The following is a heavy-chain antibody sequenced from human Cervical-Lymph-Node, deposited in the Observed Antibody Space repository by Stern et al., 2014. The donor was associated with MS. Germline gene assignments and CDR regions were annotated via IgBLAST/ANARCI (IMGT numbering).Heavy chain of an antibody. J-gene: IGHJ6*02. CDR2: INPNSGGT. V-gene: IGHV1-2*04. CDR1: GYTFTGYY. D-gene: IGHD2-15*01. CDR3: ARDSATDTYYYYGMDV. Sequence: VQLVESGAEVKKPGASVKVSCKASGYTFTGYYMHWVRQAPGQGLEWMGWINPNSGGTNDAQKFQGWVTMTRDTSISTAYMELSRLRSDDTAVYYCARDSATDTYYYYGMDVWGQGTTVTVSS.